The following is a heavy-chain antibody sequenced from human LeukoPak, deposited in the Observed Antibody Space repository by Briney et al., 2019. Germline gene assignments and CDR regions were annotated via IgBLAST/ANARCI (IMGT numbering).Heavy chain of an antibody. V-gene: IGHV1-46*01. Sequence: ASVKVSCKASGYTFTSYYTHWVRQAPGQGLEWRGIINPSGGSTSYAQKFQGRVTMTRDMSTSTVYMELSSLRSEDTAMYYCARGTLLYSSGWYLIGPFDFWGQGTMVTVSS. CDR1: GYTFTSYY. D-gene: IGHD6-19*01. CDR2: INPSGGST. CDR3: ARGTLLYSSGWYLIGPFDF. J-gene: IGHJ3*01.